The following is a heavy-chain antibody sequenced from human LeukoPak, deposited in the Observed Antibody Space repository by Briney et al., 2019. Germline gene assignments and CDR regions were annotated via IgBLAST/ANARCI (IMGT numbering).Heavy chain of an antibody. CDR2: IGIDSGNT. V-gene: IGHV3-43*02. CDR3: AKDKNYYDSSGYFDY. D-gene: IGHD3-22*01. CDR1: GFTFSSYA. Sequence: GRSLRLSCAASGFTFSSYAMHWVRQAPGKGLEWISYIGIDSGNTKYADFVRGRFTISRDNSKNSLYLQMNSLRTEDTALYYCAKDKNYYDSSGYFDYWGQGTLVTVSS. J-gene: IGHJ4*02.